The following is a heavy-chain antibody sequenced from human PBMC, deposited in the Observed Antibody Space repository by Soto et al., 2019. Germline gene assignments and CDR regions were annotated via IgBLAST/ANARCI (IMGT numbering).Heavy chain of an antibody. Sequence: QVQLVQSGAEVKKPGSSVKVSCKASGGTFSSSSISWVRQAPGQGLEWMGGIIPIFGTATSAQKFQGRVTLTADESTSTAYMELSSLRSEDTAVYYCARGVVRIVVVTSFKPYWYFDLLGRGTLVTVS. CDR1: GGTFSSSS. D-gene: IGHD2-21*02. CDR2: IIPIFGTA. J-gene: IGHJ2*01. CDR3: ARGVVRIVVVTSFKPYWYFDL. V-gene: IGHV1-69*01.